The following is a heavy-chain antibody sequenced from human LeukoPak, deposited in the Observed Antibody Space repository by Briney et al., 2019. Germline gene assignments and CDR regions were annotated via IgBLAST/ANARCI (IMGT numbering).Heavy chain of an antibody. CDR1: GFTFSSYN. J-gene: IGHJ4*02. CDR2: ISSSSNCK. D-gene: IGHD6-19*01. Sequence: GGSLRLSCAASGFTFSSYNMNWVRQAPGKGLEWVSSISSSSNCKHYADSVKGRFTISRDNAKNSVYLQMNSLRAEDTAIYYCARDREQWLVRPGYYFDYWGQGTLVTVSS. CDR3: ARDREQWLVRPGYYFDY. V-gene: IGHV3-21*01.